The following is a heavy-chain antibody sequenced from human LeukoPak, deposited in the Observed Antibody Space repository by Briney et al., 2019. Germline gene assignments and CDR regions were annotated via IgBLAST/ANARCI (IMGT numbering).Heavy chain of an antibody. CDR3: AKDHGITGTTADV. CDR2: ISYDGSNK. Sequence: GGSLRLSCAASGFTFSSYGMHRVRQAPGKGLEWVAVISYDGSNKYYADSVKGRFTISRDNSKNTLYLQMNSLRAEDTAVYYCAKDHGITGTTADVWGQGTTVTVSS. J-gene: IGHJ6*02. V-gene: IGHV3-30*18. D-gene: IGHD1-7*01. CDR1: GFTFSSYG.